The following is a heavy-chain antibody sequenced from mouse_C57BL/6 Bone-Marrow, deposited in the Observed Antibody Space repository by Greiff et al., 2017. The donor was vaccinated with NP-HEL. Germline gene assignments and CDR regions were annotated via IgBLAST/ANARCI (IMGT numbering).Heavy chain of an antibody. CDR3: ARSRYSNYWGYAMDY. D-gene: IGHD2-5*01. J-gene: IGHJ4*01. CDR1: GYSFTDYN. V-gene: IGHV1-39*01. CDR2: INPTYGTT. Sequence: VQLQQPGPELVKPGASVKISCKASGYSFTDYNMNWVKQSNGKSLEWIGVINPTYGTTSYNQKFKGKATLTVDQSSSTAYMQLNSLTSEDSAVYYCARSRYSNYWGYAMDYWGQGTSVTVSS.